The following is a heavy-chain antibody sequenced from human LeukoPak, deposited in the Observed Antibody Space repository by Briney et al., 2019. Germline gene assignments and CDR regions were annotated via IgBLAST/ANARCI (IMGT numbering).Heavy chain of an antibody. CDR3: ERVRGDYDRLFDY. CDR2: ISSSANTI. J-gene: IGHJ4*02. D-gene: IGHD4-17*01. V-gene: IGHV3-48*03. Sequence: GGSLRLSCAASGFTFSSYEINWVRQAPGKGLEWVSYISSSANTIHYADSVKGRFTISRDNAKNSLYLQMNSLRAEDTAVYYCERVRGDYDRLFDYWGQGTLVTVSS. CDR1: GFTFSSYE.